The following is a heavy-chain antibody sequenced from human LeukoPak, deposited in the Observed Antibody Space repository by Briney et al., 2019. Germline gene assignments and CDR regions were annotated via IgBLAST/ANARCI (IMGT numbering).Heavy chain of an antibody. CDR3: AKEMNRLDY. Sequence: GGSLRLSCAASGFTFSSYWMHWVRQGPGKGLVWVSRINSDGSSISYADSVKGRFTISRDNAKKTLYLQMNSLRAEDTAVYYCAKEMNRLDYWGQGTLVTVSS. D-gene: IGHD1-14*01. CDR2: INSDGSSI. V-gene: IGHV3-74*01. CDR1: GFTFSSYW. J-gene: IGHJ4*02.